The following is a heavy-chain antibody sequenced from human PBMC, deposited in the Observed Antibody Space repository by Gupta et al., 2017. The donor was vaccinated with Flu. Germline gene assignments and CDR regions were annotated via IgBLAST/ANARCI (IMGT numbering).Heavy chain of an antibody. CDR2: IRGSGANT. CDR3: AKDRRYCSTTNCYEAFDC. J-gene: IGHJ4*02. CDR1: GFTFSNYA. D-gene: IGHD2-2*01. V-gene: IGHV3-23*01. Sequence: EVQLLDSGGGLVQPGGSLRLSCAASGFTFSNYAMSWVRQAPRKGLEWVSGIRGSGANTYYADSVEGRFTISRDNSKNTLYLQMNSLRVEDTAVYYCAKDRRYCSTTNCYEAFDCWGQGTLVTVSS.